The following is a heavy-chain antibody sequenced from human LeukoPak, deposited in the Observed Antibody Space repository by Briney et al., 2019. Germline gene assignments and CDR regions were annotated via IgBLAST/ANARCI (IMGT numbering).Heavy chain of an antibody. V-gene: IGHV1-46*01. Sequence: ASVKVSCKASGYTFTSYYMHWVRQAPGQGLEWVGIINPSGGSTSYAQKFQGRVTMTRDMSISTAYLQWSSLKASDTAMYYCARRGIHYDSSGYYLGPHAFDIWGQGTMVTVSS. CDR2: INPSGGST. J-gene: IGHJ3*02. CDR1: GYTFTSYY. CDR3: ARRGIHYDSSGYYLGPHAFDI. D-gene: IGHD3-22*01.